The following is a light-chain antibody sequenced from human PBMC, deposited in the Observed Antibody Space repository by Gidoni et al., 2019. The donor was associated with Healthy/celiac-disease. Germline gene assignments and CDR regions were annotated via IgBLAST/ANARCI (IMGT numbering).Light chain of an antibody. CDR3: QQRSNWPLLT. Sequence: EIVLTQSPATLSLSPGERATLPCRASQSVSSYLAWYQQKPGQAPRLLIYDASNRATAIPARFSGSGSGTDFTLTISSLEPEDFAVYYCQQRSNWPLLTFXGXTKVEIK. J-gene: IGKJ4*01. CDR1: QSVSSY. CDR2: DAS. V-gene: IGKV3-11*01.